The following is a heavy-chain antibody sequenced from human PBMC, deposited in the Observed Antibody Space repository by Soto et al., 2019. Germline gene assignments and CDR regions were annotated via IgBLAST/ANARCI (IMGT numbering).Heavy chain of an antibody. CDR1: GFTFGTYS. CDR3: ARLYYDYV. D-gene: IGHD3-3*01. Sequence: PGGSLRLSCAGSGFTFGTYSMNWVRQAAGKGLEWIAYISYDSDTIQYADSVKGRLTISRDNAKNSLYLQMNSLRDEDTAVYYCARLYYDYVWGQGTTVTVSS. V-gene: IGHV3-48*02. CDR2: ISYDSDTI. J-gene: IGHJ6*02.